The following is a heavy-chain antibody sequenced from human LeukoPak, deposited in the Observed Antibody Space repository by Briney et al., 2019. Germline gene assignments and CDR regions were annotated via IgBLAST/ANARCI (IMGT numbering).Heavy chain of an antibody. CDR1: GFTFNNYG. CDR2: ISYDGRNQ. J-gene: IGHJ4*02. D-gene: IGHD2-2*01. Sequence: GGSLRLSCAASGFTFNNYGMHWVRQAPGKGLEWVAVISYDGRNQHYPDSVKGRFTISRDISTDTLWLQMDSLRTEDTAVYYCAKGPLRGTAAAIDYWGQGTLVTVSS. CDR3: AKGPLRGTAAAIDY. V-gene: IGHV3-30*18.